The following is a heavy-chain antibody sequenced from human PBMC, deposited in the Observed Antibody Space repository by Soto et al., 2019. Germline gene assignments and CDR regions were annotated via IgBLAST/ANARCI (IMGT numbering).Heavy chain of an antibody. D-gene: IGHD4-17*01. CDR2: IKGKTDGGKT. J-gene: IGHJ4*02. CDR1: GVILRNAW. V-gene: IGHV3-15*07. Sequence: PGGSLRLSCAVSGVILRNAWMNGVRKTPGKGLEGVGGIKGKTDGGKTDYAEFVKGRFTISGDDSKNTLFLQMNSLETEDTAVYYCATSGTMVYGDSTRPHFDYWGQGTLVTVSS. CDR3: ATSGTMVYGDSTRPHFDY.